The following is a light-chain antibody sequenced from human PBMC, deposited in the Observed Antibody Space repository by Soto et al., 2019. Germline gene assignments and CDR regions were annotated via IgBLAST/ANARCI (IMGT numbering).Light chain of an antibody. J-gene: IGKJ5*01. CDR2: DVS. CDR3: QQYNNWPPT. V-gene: IGKV3-15*01. CDR1: QSARSS. Sequence: EVVMTQSPATLSGSPGERATLSCRASQSARSSLGWYQQKPGQAPSLLIYDVSIRATGIPARFNGRGSGTEFTLTISSLQSEDFAVYYCQQYNNWPPTFGPGTRLEIK.